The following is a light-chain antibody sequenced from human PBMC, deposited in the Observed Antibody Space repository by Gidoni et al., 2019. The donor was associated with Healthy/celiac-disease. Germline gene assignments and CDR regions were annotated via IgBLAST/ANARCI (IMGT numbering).Light chain of an antibody. V-gene: IGKV1-39*01. J-gene: IGKJ3*01. CDR3: QQSYSTPFT. CDR2: AAS. Sequence: DIQMTQSPSSLSASVGDRVTITCPASQSISSYLNWYQQKPGKAPKLLIYAASSLQSGVPSRFSGSGAGTDCTRTSSSLQPEDFATYYCQQSYSTPFTCXPXTKVEIK. CDR1: QSISSY.